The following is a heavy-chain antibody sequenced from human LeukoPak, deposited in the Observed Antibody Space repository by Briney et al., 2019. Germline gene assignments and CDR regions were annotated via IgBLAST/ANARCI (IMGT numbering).Heavy chain of an antibody. CDR1: GFTFSSYE. D-gene: IGHD3-9*01. CDR3: ARVSQSDFEWLSSLDS. CDR2: ISSSGSTI. V-gene: IGHV3-48*03. J-gene: IGHJ4*02. Sequence: GGSLRLSCAASGFTFSSYEMNWVRQALGKGLEWVSYISSSGSTIYYADSVKGRFTISRDNAKNSLSLQMNSLRTEDTAVYYCARVSQSDFEWLSSLDSWGQGTLVTVSS.